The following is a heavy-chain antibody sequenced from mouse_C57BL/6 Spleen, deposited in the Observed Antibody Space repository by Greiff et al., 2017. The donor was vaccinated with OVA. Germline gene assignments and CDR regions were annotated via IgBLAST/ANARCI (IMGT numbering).Heavy chain of an antibody. CDR2: ISSGSSTI. D-gene: IGHD1-1*01. CDR1: GFTFSDYG. V-gene: IGHV5-17*01. Sequence: EVKLVESGGGLVKPGGSLKLSCAASGFTFSDYGMHWVRQAPEKGLEWVAYISSGSSTIYYADTVKGRFTISRDNAKNTLFLQMTSLRSEDTAMYYCARTYGSSLDWYFDVWGTGTTVTVSS. CDR3: ARTYGSSLDWYFDV. J-gene: IGHJ1*03.